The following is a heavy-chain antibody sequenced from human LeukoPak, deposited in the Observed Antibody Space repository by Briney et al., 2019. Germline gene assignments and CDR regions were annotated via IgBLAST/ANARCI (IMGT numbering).Heavy chain of an antibody. Sequence: GASVKVSCKASGYTFTSYGISWVRQAPGQGLEWMGWISAYNGNTNYAQKLQGRVTMTTDTSTSTAYMELRSLRSDDTAVYYCARDRKHFTGHYYYGMDVWGQGTTVTVSS. D-gene: IGHD1-14*01. CDR1: GYTFTSYG. CDR3: ARDRKHFTGHYYYGMDV. V-gene: IGHV1-18*01. J-gene: IGHJ6*02. CDR2: ISAYNGNT.